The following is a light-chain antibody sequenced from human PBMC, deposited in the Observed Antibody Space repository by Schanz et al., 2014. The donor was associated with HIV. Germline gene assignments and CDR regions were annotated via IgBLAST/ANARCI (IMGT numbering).Light chain of an antibody. Sequence: QSVLTQPPSVSGAPGQRVTISCAGSSSNIGAGYDVHWYQQGPGTAPKLLIYDNSKRPSEIPGRFSGSKSGPSATLGITGVQTEDEADYFCGTWDSRLSVGVFGGGTKLTVL. J-gene: IGLJ3*02. CDR3: GTWDSRLSVGV. CDR1: SSNIGAGYD. CDR2: DNS. V-gene: IGLV1-51*01.